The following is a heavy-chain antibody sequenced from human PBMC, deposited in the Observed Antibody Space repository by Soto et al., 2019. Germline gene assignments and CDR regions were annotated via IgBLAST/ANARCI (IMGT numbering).Heavy chain of an antibody. CDR3: ARGLVAEKQWLVTFLSTVMDV. CDR2: IYYSGST. J-gene: IGHJ6*04. CDR1: GGSISSYY. Sequence: SETLSLTCTVSGGSISSYYWSWIRQPPGKGLEWIGYIYYSGSTNYNPSLKSRVTISVDTSKNQFSLKLSSVTAADTAVYYCARGLVAEKQWLVTFLSTVMDVWGKGTTVTVSS. V-gene: IGHV4-59*01. D-gene: IGHD6-19*01.